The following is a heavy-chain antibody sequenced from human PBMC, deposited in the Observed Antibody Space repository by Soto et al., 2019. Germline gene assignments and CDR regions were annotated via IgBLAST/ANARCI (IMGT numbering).Heavy chain of an antibody. J-gene: IGHJ3*02. D-gene: IGHD1-1*01. V-gene: IGHV3-21*01. Sequence: GGSLRLSCAASGFTFSSYAIHWVRQAPGKGLEWVSSISSSSSYIYYADSVKGRFTISRDNAKNSLYLQMNSLRAEDTAVYYCARDPTGIDAFDIWGQGTMVTVSS. CDR1: GFTFSSYA. CDR2: ISSSSSYI. CDR3: ARDPTGIDAFDI.